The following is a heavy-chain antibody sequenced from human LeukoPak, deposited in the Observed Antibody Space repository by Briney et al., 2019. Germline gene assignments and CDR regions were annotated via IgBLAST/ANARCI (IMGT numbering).Heavy chain of an antibody. CDR2: IYSGGST. CDR1: GFSVSSNY. J-gene: IGHJ3*02. V-gene: IGHV3-66*01. D-gene: IGHD4-17*01. Sequence: GGSLRLSCAASGFSVSSNYMSWVSQAPGKGLEWVSVIYSGGSTYYADSVKGRFTISRDNAKNSLYLQMNSLGAEDTAVYYCARALPVSRYGDYVNAFDIWGQGTMVTVSS. CDR3: ARALPVSRYGDYVNAFDI.